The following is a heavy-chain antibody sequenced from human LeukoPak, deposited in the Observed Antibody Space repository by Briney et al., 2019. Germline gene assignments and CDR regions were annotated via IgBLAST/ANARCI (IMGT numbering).Heavy chain of an antibody. CDR3: ARRTMAAVLRSWFDP. CDR2: INPSGTT. CDR1: GGSFSGYY. V-gene: IGHV4-34*01. Sequence: PSETLSLTCGVYGGSFSGYYGSWIRQPPGKGLEWIGEINPSGTTNYNPSLKSRVTISLDTSKKQFSLKLSSVTAADTAVYYCARRTMAAVLRSWFDPWGQGTLVTVSS. D-gene: IGHD6-13*01. J-gene: IGHJ5*02.